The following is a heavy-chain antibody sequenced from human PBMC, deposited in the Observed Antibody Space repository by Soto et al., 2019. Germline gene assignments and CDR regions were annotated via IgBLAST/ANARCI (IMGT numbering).Heavy chain of an antibody. CDR2: IYYSGST. Sequence: LSLTCTVSGDSITSNSYFWAWIRQPPGKGLEWIGSIYYSGSTYYNPSLKSRVTISVDTSKNQFSLKLSPVTAADTAVYYCARQSFTVAGFSYYGMDVWGQGTTVTVSS. CDR1: GDSITSNSYF. D-gene: IGHD6-19*01. J-gene: IGHJ6*02. CDR3: ARQSFTVAGFSYYGMDV. V-gene: IGHV4-39*01.